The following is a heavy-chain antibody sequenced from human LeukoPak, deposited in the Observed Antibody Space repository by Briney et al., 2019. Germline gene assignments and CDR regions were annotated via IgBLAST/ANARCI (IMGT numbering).Heavy chain of an antibody. CDR2: IYYSGST. D-gene: IGHD6-13*01. J-gene: IGHJ4*02. Sequence: SETLALTCTVSGGSISRYYWSWIRQPPGKGLEGIGYIYYSGSTNYNPSLKSRVTISVDTSKNQFSLKLTSVTAADTAVYYCARHSGRWSSGFAYWGQGPLVTVPS. CDR3: ARHSGRWSSGFAY. CDR1: GGSISRYY. V-gene: IGHV4-59*08.